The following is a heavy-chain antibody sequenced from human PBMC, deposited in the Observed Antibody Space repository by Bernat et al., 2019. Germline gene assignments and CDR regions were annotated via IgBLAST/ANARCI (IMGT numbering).Heavy chain of an antibody. CDR2: ISSSSSYI. CDR3: ARETYGDYVSDAFDI. J-gene: IGHJ3*02. CDR1: GFTFSSYS. V-gene: IGHV3-21*01. D-gene: IGHD4-17*01. Sequence: EVQLVESGGGLVKPGGSLRLSCAASGFTFSSYSMNWVRQAPGKGLEWVSSISSSSSYIYYADSVKGRFTISRDNAKNSLYLQMNSLRAEDTAVYYCARETYGDYVSDAFDIWGQGTMVTVSS.